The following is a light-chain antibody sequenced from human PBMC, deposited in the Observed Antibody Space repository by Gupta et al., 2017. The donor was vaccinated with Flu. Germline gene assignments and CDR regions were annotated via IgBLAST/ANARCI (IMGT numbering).Light chain of an antibody. Sequence: PSSLSASVGDRVTITCQASQEISNYLNWYQQKPGKAPKLLIYDASKLETGVPSRFSGSGSGTDFTFTISSLQPEDIATYYCQQYDNLPRTFGQGTKVEIK. CDR1: QEISNY. J-gene: IGKJ1*01. CDR2: DAS. CDR3: QQYDNLPRT. V-gene: IGKV1-33*01.